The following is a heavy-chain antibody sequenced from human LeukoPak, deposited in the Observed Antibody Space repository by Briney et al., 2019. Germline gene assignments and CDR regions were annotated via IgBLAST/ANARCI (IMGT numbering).Heavy chain of an antibody. D-gene: IGHD5-18*01. V-gene: IGHV1-2*02. CDR2: INPNSGGT. Sequence: ASVKVSCKASGYTFTGYYMHWVRQAPGQGLEWMGWINPNSGGTNYAQKFQGRVTMTRDTSISTAYMELSRLRSDDTAVYYCARARYNYGSNWLDPWGQGTLVTVSS. CDR1: GYTFTGYY. CDR3: ARARYNYGSNWLDP. J-gene: IGHJ5*02.